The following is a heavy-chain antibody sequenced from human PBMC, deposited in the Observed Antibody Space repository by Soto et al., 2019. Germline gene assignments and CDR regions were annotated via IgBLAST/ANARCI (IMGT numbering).Heavy chain of an antibody. J-gene: IGHJ4*02. CDR1: GGSIRGYY. D-gene: IGHD3-22*01. Sequence: SETLSLTRTVSGGSIRGYYWSWIRQPPGKGLEWIGNIYYSGSTNYKPSLKSRVTISVDTSKNQFSLKLSSVTAADTAVYYCASSAPDYYYDSSGFDNWGQGALVTVSS. CDR3: ASSAPDYYYDSSGFDN. CDR2: IYYSGST. V-gene: IGHV4-59*01.